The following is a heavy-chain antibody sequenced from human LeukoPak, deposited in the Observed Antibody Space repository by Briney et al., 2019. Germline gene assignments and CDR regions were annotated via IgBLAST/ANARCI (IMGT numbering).Heavy chain of an antibody. CDR2: IIPIFGTA. CDR1: GGTFSSYA. CDR3: ARDLQSYIVVVPAASLLGY. V-gene: IGHV1-69*13. J-gene: IGHJ4*02. D-gene: IGHD2-2*01. Sequence: EASVKVSCKASGGTFSSYAISWVRQAPGQGLEWMGGIIPIFGTANYAQKFQGRVTITADGSTSTAYMELSSLRSEDTAVYYCARDLQSYIVVVPAASLLGYWGQGTLVTVSS.